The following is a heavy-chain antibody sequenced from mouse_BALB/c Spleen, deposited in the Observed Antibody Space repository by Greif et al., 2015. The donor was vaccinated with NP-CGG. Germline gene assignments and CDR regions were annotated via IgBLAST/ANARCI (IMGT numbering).Heavy chain of an antibody. J-gene: IGHJ3*01. CDR1: GFTFSSYG. Sequence: EVHLVESGGDLVKPGGSLKLSCAASGFTFSSYGMSWVRQTPDKRLEWVATISSGGSYTYYPDSVKGRFTISRDNAKNTLYLQMSSLKSEDTAMYYCARHAYYRYPLFAYWGQGTLVTVPA. CDR3: ARHAYYRYPLFAY. V-gene: IGHV5-6*01. D-gene: IGHD2-14*01. CDR2: ISSGGSYT.